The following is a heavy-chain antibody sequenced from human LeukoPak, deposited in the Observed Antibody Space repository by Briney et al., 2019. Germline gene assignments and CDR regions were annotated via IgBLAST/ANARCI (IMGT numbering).Heavy chain of an antibody. CDR1: GFTFTRSA. J-gene: IGHJ4*02. CDR2: IVVGSGNT. Sequence: GTSVEVSCKASGFTFTRSAMQWVRQARGQRLEWIGWIVVGSGNTNYAQKFQERVTITRDMSTSTAYMELSSLRSEDTAVHYCAAGSSWYSDYWGQGTLVTVSS. D-gene: IGHD6-13*01. V-gene: IGHV1-58*02. CDR3: AAGSSWYSDY.